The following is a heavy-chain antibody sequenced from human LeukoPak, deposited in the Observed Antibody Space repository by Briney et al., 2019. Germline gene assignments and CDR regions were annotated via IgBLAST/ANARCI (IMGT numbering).Heavy chain of an antibody. J-gene: IGHJ3*02. CDR1: GFSLSDYY. CDR2: ISSSSSYT. D-gene: IGHD6-13*01. Sequence: GGSLRLSCAASGFSLSDYYMSWVRQAPGKGLEGVSYISSSSSYTNYADSVKGRFTISRDNAKNSLYLQMNSLRAEDTAVYYCARDGKAAAVDAFDIWGQGTMVTVSS. V-gene: IGHV3-11*06. CDR3: ARDGKAAAVDAFDI.